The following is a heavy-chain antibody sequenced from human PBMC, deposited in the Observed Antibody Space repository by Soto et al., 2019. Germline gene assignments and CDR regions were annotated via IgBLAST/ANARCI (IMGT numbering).Heavy chain of an antibody. CDR2: ISAYNGNT. CDR3: AGSAPPAGY. V-gene: IGHV1-18*01. CDR1: CYTFTSYA. Sequence: ASVKVSCKTSCYTFTSYASSLVRQATGQGLEWMGWISAYNGNTNYAQKLQGRVTMTTDTSTTTAYMELRSLRSDDTAVYSCAGSAPPAGYWGQGPLVTVSS. J-gene: IGHJ4*02. D-gene: IGHD3-10*01.